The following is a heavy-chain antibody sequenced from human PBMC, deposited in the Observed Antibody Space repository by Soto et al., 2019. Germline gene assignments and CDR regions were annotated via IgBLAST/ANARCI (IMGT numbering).Heavy chain of an antibody. Sequence: QVQLVQSGAEVKKPGASVKVSCKASGYTFTSYYMHWVRQAPGQGLEWMGIINPSGGSTSYAQKFQRRVPMTRDMSTSTVYMELSSLRSEDTAVYYYASASDIVVVPAAKAYDYWGQGTLLTVSS. J-gene: IGHJ4*02. CDR2: INPSGGST. V-gene: IGHV1-46*03. CDR1: GYTFTSYY. CDR3: ASASDIVVVPAAKAYDY. D-gene: IGHD2-2*01.